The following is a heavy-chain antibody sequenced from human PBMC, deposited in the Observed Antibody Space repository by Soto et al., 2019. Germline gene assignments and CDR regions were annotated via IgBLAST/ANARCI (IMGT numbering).Heavy chain of an antibody. CDR3: ARDSGAVATPQYYYGMDV. V-gene: IGHV3-30-3*01. CDR2: ISYDGSNK. J-gene: IGHJ6*02. Sequence: GGSLRLSCAASGFTFSSYAMHWVRRAPGKGLEWVAVISYDGSNKYYADSVKGRFTISRDNSKNTLDLQMNSLRAEDTAVYYCARDSGAVATPQYYYGMDVWGQGTTVTVSS. CDR1: GFTFSSYA. D-gene: IGHD6-19*01.